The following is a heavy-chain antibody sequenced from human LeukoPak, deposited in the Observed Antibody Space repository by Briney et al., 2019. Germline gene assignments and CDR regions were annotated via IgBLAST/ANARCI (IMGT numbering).Heavy chain of an antibody. J-gene: IGHJ4*02. CDR3: AKETSSSFDY. V-gene: IGHV3-23*01. CDR1: GFTFSSYA. D-gene: IGHD6-6*01. CDR2: ISNSGGST. Sequence: PGGSLRLSCAASGFTFSSYAMNWVRQAPGKGLEWVSGISNSGGSTYYADSEKGRFTISRDNSKNTLYLQMNSLRAEDTAVYYCAKETSSSFDYWGQGTLVTVSS.